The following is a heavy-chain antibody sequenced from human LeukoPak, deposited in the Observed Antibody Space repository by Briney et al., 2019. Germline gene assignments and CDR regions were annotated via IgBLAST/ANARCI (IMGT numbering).Heavy chain of an antibody. J-gene: IGHJ4*02. CDR2: ISSSSSSYI. CDR3: ASGAPIGATTPRDGNFDY. CDR1: GFTFSNAW. V-gene: IGHV3-21*01. D-gene: IGHD5-12*01. Sequence: GGSLRLSCAASGFTFSNAWMSWVRQAPGKGLEWVSSISSSSSSYIYYADSVKGRFTISRDNAKNSLYLQMNSLRAEDTAVYYCASGAPIGATTPRDGNFDYWGQGTLVTVSS.